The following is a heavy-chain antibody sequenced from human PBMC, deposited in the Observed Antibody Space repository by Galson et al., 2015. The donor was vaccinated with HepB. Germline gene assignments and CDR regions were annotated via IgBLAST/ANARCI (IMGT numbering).Heavy chain of an antibody. J-gene: IGHJ4*02. CDR2: IIPIFGTA. CDR3: AKREYSGYGYFDY. V-gene: IGHV1-69*13. CDR1: GGTFSSYA. Sequence: SVKVSCKASGGTFSSYAISWVRQAPGQGLEWMGGIIPIFGTANYAQKFQGRVTITADESTSTAYMELSSLRSEDTAVYYCAKREYSGYGYFDYWGQGTLVTVSS. D-gene: IGHD5-12*01.